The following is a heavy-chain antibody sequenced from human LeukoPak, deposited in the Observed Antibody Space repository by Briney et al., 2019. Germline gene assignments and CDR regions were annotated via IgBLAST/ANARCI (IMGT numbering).Heavy chain of an antibody. CDR3: ARDMGFKSPDY. CDR2: ISAYNGNT. Sequence: ASVKVSCKPSGYTFSTYDINWVRQAPGEGLEWMGWISAYNGNTNYAQKLQGRDTMTTDTSTSTAYMELRNLTSDDTAVYYCARDMGFKSPDYWGQGTLVTVSS. J-gene: IGHJ4*02. V-gene: IGHV1-18*01. D-gene: IGHD3-10*01. CDR1: GYTFSTYD.